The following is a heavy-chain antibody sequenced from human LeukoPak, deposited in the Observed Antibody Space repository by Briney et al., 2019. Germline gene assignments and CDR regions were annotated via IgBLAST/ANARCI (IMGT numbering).Heavy chain of an antibody. Sequence: SVKVSCKASGGTLSSYAISWVRQAPGQGLEWMGRIIPMFGTANYAQKFQGRVTITTDESTSTAYMELSSLRSEDTAVYYCARSSPYPEPGWFDPWGQGTLVTVSS. CDR1: GGTLSSYA. V-gene: IGHV1-69*05. CDR2: IIPMFGTA. D-gene: IGHD1-14*01. CDR3: ARSSPYPEPGWFDP. J-gene: IGHJ5*02.